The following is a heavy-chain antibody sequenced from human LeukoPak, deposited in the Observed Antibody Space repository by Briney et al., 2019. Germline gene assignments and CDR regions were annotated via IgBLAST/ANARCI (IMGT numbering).Heavy chain of an antibody. CDR2: IIPIFGTA. V-gene: IGHV1-69*13. D-gene: IGHD3-22*01. CDR3: ARGIPPYYYDSSGSSSTDY. J-gene: IGHJ4*02. CDR1: GGTFSSYA. Sequence: PGASVKVSCKASGGTFSSYAISWVRQAPGQGLEWMGGIIPIFGTANYAQKFQGRVTITADESTSTAYMELSSLRSGVTAVYYCARGIPPYYYDSSGSSSTDYWGQGTLVTVSS.